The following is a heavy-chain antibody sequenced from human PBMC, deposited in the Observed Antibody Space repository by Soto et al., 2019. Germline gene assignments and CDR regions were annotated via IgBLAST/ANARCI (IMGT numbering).Heavy chain of an antibody. CDR3: ARESLPRDPFLL. CDR1: GGSISIGGYY. J-gene: IGHJ4*02. Sequence: QVQLQESGPGLVKPSQTLSLTCTVSGGSISIGGYYWSWIRQHPGKGLEGIGYIYYSGSTYYNPSLKSRVTISVDTSKNQFSLKLSSVTAADTAVYYCARESLPRDPFLLWGQGTLVTVSS. V-gene: IGHV4-31*03. CDR2: IYYSGST.